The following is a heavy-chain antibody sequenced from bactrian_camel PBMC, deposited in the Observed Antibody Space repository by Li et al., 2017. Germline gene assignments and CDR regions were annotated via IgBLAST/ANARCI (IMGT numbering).Heavy chain of an antibody. CDR3: ATGPSRYGSSCLLSPPLYSG. CDR1: STYSRPC. CDR2: MDIDGTS. Sequence: HVQLVESGGGSVQAGGSLRLSCAPGSTYSRPCMGWFRQAPEKEREGVAVMDIDGTSNYPDSVKGRFTISRDNAKTTVYLQMNSLKPDDTAMYYCATGPSRYGSSCLLSPPLYSGWGQGTQVTVS. J-gene: IGHJ4*01. D-gene: IGHD6*01. V-gene: IGHV3S53*01.